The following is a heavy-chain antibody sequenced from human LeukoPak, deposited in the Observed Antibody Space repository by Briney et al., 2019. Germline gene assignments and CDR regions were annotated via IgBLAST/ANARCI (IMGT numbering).Heavy chain of an antibody. CDR2: IYTSGST. CDR3: ARGGSGYSYGYHTDY. Sequence: SETLSLTCTASGGSISSGSYYWSWIRQPAGKGLEWIGRIYTSGSTNYNPSLKSRVTIPVDTSKNQFSLKLSSVTAADTAVYYCARGGSGYSYGYHTDYWGQGTLVTVSS. D-gene: IGHD5-18*01. V-gene: IGHV4-61*02. CDR1: GGSISSGSYY. J-gene: IGHJ4*02.